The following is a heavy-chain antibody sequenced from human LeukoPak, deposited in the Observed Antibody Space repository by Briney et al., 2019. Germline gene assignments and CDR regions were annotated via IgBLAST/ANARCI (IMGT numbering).Heavy chain of an antibody. J-gene: IGHJ4*02. CDR2: LSGSGSSA. CDR1: GFTFSTYA. CDR3: AKERVSSGNVIDY. D-gene: IGHD5-12*01. Sequence: PGGSLRLSCAASGFTFSTYAMSWVRQAPGKGLEWVSGLSGSGSSAYYADSVKGRFTISRDNSKNTMYMQMNSLRAEDTAVYYCAKERVSSGNVIDYWGQGTLVTVSS. V-gene: IGHV3-23*01.